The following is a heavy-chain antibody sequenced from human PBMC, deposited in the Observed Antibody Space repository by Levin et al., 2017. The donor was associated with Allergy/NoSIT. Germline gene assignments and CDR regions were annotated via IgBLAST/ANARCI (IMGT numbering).Heavy chain of an antibody. D-gene: IGHD5-18*01. CDR2: IYYSGST. CDR1: GGSISSYY. CDR3: ARWGQLWLRGRSDAFDI. Sequence: PSETLSLTCTVSGGSISSYYWSWIRQPPGKGLEWIGYIYYSGSTNYNPSLKSRVTISVDTSKNQFSLKLSSVTAADTAVYYCARWGQLWLRGRSDAFDIWGQGTMVTVSS. V-gene: IGHV4-59*01. J-gene: IGHJ3*02.